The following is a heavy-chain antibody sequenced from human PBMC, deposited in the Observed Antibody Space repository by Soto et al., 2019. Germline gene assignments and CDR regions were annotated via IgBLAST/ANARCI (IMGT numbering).Heavy chain of an antibody. CDR2: VNAGNGNT. D-gene: IGHD2-15*01. V-gene: IGHV1-3*01. CDR1: GYTFTNYA. J-gene: IGHJ6*02. Sequence: GASVKVSCKASGYTFTNYAMHWVRQAPGQRLEWMGWVNAGNGNTKYSQKFQGRVTITRDTSASTAYMELRSLRSDDTAVYYCARDPGYCSGGSCYQYYYYYYGMDVWGQGT. CDR3: ARDPGYCSGGSCYQYYYYYYGMDV.